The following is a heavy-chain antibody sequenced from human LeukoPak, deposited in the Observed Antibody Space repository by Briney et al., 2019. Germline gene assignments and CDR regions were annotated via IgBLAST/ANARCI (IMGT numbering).Heavy chain of an antibody. J-gene: IGHJ4*02. Sequence: SGGSLRLSCAASGFTFSSYGMHWVRQAPGKGLEWVAVISYDGSNKYYADSVKGRFTISRDNSKNTLYLQMNSLRAEDTAVYYCAKPLYVDIVVLDYWGQGTLVTVSS. CDR3: AKPLYVDIVVLDY. CDR1: GFTFSSYG. CDR2: ISYDGSNK. D-gene: IGHD5-12*01. V-gene: IGHV3-30*18.